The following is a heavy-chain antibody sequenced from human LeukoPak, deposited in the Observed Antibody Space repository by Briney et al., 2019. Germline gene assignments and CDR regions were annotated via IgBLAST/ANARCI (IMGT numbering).Heavy chain of an antibody. CDR2: IYYSGST. CDR3: ARSKYYYDGNFDY. Sequence: KPSETLSLTCTVSGGSISSYYWSWIRQPPGKGLEWIGYIYYSGSTNYNPSLKSRVTISVDTSKNQFSLKLSSVTAADTAVYYCARSKYYYDGNFDYWGQGTLVTVSS. D-gene: IGHD3-22*01. CDR1: GGSISSYY. V-gene: IGHV4-59*01. J-gene: IGHJ4*02.